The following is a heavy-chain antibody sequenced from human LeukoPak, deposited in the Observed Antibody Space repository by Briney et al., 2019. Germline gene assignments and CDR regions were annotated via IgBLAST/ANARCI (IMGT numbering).Heavy chain of an antibody. Sequence: SETLSLTCTVSGGSISSGSYYWSWIRQPAGKGLEWIGRIYTSGSTNYNPSLKSRVTISVDTSKNQFSLKLSSVTAADTAVYYCARDQANGYSSGWYRGGFDYWGQGTLVTVSS. CDR3: ARDQANGYSSGWYRGGFDY. D-gene: IGHD6-19*01. J-gene: IGHJ4*02. V-gene: IGHV4-61*02. CDR2: IYTSGST. CDR1: GGSISSGSYY.